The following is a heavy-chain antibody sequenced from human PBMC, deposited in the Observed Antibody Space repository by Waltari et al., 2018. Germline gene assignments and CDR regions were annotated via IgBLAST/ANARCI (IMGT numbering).Heavy chain of an antibody. CDR2: INHSGST. V-gene: IGHV4-34*01. CDR3: ARSYGSGSFSWFDP. CDR1: GGSFSGYY. D-gene: IGHD3-10*01. J-gene: IGHJ5*02. Sequence: QVQLQQWGAGLLKPSETLSLTCAVYGGSFSGYYWSWIRQPPGKGLEWIGEINHSGSTNYSPSLKSRVTISLDTSKYQFSLKLSSVTAADTAVYYCARSYGSGSFSWFDPWGQGTLVSVSS.